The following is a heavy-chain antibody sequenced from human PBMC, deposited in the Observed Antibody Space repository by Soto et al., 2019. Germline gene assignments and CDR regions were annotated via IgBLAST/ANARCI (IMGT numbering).Heavy chain of an antibody. D-gene: IGHD5-18*01. CDR1: GASVNNGSYY. CDR2: IYYSGTT. J-gene: IGHJ4*02. V-gene: IGHV4-61*01. CDR3: ARNPRGYIFGYYFDS. Sequence: QVRLQESGPGLVKPSETLSLTCTVSGASVNNGSYYWSWIRQSPGKGLEWIGYIYYSGTTTYNPSLESRFTISVDTSKNQLFLKVKSVTAADMAVYYCARNPRGYIFGYYFDSWGQGTQVTVSS.